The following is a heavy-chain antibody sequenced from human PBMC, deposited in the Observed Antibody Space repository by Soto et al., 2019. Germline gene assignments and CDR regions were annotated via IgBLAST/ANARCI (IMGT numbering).Heavy chain of an antibody. D-gene: IGHD1-7*01. CDR2: INPNSGGT. V-gene: IGHV1-2*04. Sequence: SSVKVSCKASGYTFTGYYMHWVRQAPGQGLEWMGWINPNSGGTNYAQKFQGWVTMTRDTSISTAYMELSRLRSDDTAVYYCARDNGTFTGTTPSNWFDPWGQGTLVTVSS. CDR3: ARDNGTFTGTTPSNWFDP. CDR1: GYTFTGYY. J-gene: IGHJ5*02.